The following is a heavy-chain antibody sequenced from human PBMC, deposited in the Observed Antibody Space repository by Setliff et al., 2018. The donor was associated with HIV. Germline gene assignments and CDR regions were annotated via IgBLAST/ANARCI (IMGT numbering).Heavy chain of an antibody. CDR1: GYTFSHYW. CDR2: IYPGDSDT. Sequence: GESLKISCKGSGYTFSHYWIGWVRQMPGKGLEWMGIIYPGDSDTRYSPSFQGQVTISADKSISTAYLQWSSLKASDTAMYYCARVIVGASDAFDIWGQGTMVT. CDR3: ARVIVGASDAFDI. D-gene: IGHD1-26*01. J-gene: IGHJ3*02. V-gene: IGHV5-51*01.